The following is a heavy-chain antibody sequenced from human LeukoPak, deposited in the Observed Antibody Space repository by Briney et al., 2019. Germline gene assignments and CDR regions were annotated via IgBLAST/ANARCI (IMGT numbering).Heavy chain of an antibody. V-gene: IGHV4-34*01. CDR2: INHSGST. J-gene: IGHJ5*02. CDR1: GGSFSGYY. Sequence: PPETLSLTCAVYGGSFSGYYWSWIRQPPGKGLEWIGEINHSGSTNYNPSLKSRVTISVDTSKNQFSLKLSSVTAADTAVYYCARGFAIAAAGTVWFDPWGQGTLVTVSS. D-gene: IGHD6-13*01. CDR3: ARGFAIAAAGTVWFDP.